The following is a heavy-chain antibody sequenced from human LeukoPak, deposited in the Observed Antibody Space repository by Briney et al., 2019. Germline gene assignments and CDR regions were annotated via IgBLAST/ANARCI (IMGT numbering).Heavy chain of an antibody. D-gene: IGHD3-9*01. CDR1: GGSISSGGYY. Sequence: PSETLSLTCTVSGGSISSGGYYWSWIRQHPGKGLEWIGYIYYSGSTYYNPSLKRRVTISVDTSKNQFSLRLSSVTAADTAVYCCARDSHYDILTGYYLGTGYFDLWGRGTLVTVSS. V-gene: IGHV4-31*03. CDR3: ARDSHYDILTGYYLGTGYFDL. J-gene: IGHJ2*01. CDR2: IYYSGST.